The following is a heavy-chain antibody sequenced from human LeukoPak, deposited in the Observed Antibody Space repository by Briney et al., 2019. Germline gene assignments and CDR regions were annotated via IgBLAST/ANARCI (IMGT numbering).Heavy chain of an antibody. CDR1: GFTFSHYA. Sequence: PGGSLRLSCAASGFTFSHYAMHWVRQAPGKGLEYVSAISSNGGSTYYANSVKGRFTISRDNSKNTLYLQMGCLRAEDMGVYYCARDSITVSVGAFDIWGQGTMVIVSS. CDR3: ARDSITVSVGAFDI. D-gene: IGHD2-2*01. CDR2: ISSNGGST. V-gene: IGHV3-64*01. J-gene: IGHJ3*02.